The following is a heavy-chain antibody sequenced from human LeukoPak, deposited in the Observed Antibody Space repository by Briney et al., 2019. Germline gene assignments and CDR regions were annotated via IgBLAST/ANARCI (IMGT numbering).Heavy chain of an antibody. CDR2: ISTRDNTI. D-gene: IGHD1-1*01. Sequence: GGSLRLSCAASGFTFNIYAMSWIRQTPGKGLEWLSYISTRDNTIQYADSVKGRFTISRDNSKNSLYLQMNSLRTEDTALYYCAKDISYLGTDNYFDYWGQGTLVTVSS. CDR3: AKDISYLGTDNYFDY. V-gene: IGHV3-11*01. CDR1: GFTFNIYA. J-gene: IGHJ4*02.